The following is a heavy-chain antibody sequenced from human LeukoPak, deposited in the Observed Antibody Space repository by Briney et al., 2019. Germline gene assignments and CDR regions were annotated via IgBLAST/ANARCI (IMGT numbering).Heavy chain of an antibody. CDR1: GFTFSGYW. CDR3: ARACYYDSSGYCHDAFDI. J-gene: IGHJ3*02. Sequence: GGSLRLSCAASGFTFSGYWMHWVRQAPGKGLVWVSRVNSDGSSTTYADSVKGRFTISRDNAKNSLYLQMNSLRAEDTAVYYCARACYYDSSGYCHDAFDIWGQGTMVTVSS. D-gene: IGHD3-22*01. CDR2: VNSDGSST. V-gene: IGHV3-74*01.